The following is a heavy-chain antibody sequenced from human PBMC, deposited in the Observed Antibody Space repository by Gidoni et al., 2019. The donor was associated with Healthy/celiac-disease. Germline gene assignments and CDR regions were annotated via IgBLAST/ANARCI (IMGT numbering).Heavy chain of an antibody. D-gene: IGHD3-22*01. CDR1: GYTFTSYA. V-gene: IGHV1-3*01. J-gene: IGHJ6*02. CDR3: ARSIMGRGAYYYDSSGYNYATYYGMDV. CDR2: INAGNGNT. Sequence: QVQLVQSGAEVKKPGASVKVSCKASGYTFTSYAMHWVRQAPGQRLEWMGWINAGNGNTKYSQKFQGRVTITRDTSASTAYMELSSLRSEDTAVYYCARSIMGRGAYYYDSSGYNYATYYGMDVWGQGTTVTVSS.